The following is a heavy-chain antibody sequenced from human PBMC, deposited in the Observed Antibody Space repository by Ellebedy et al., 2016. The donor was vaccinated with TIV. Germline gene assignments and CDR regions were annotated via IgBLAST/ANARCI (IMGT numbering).Heavy chain of an antibody. CDR1: GYTFTGYY. J-gene: IGHJ4*02. V-gene: IGHV1-2*02. D-gene: IGHD1-1*01. CDR2: INPNSGGT. Sequence: AASVKVSCKASGYTFTGYYMHWVRQAPGQGLEWMGWINPNSGGTNYAQKFQGRVTMTRDTSISTAYMELSRLRSDDTAVYYCARDLGRNWRQEWYWGQGTLVTVSS. CDR3: ARDLGRNWRQEWY.